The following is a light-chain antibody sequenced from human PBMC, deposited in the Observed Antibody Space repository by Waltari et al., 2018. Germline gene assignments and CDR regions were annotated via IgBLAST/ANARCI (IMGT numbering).Light chain of an antibody. CDR3: QQLNSYPLT. CDR2: AGS. Sequence: DSQLPQSTSFLSASVGDRVTITCQASQDISSYLAWYQQKPGKAPQLLIYAGSSLQGGVPPRFSGSGSGSEFTLIISSLQPEDIAAYYCQQLNSYPLTFGQGTRVEIK. CDR1: QDISSY. J-gene: IGKJ1*01. V-gene: IGKV1-9*01.